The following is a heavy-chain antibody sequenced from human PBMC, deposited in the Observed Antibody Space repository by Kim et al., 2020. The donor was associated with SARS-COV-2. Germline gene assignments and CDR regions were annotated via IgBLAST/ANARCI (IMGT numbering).Heavy chain of an antibody. CDR3: ARQTCGGDCYSGRKYFDY. CDR1: GDSFTTYW. Sequence: GESLKISCKGSGDSFTTYWVGWVRQMPGKGLEWMGIIYPGDSDTRYSPSFQGHVTISADKSITTAYLQWSSLKASDTAMYYCARQTCGGDCYSGRKYFDYWGQGTLVTVSS. V-gene: IGHV5-51*01. J-gene: IGHJ4*02. CDR2: IYPGDSDT. D-gene: IGHD2-21*02.